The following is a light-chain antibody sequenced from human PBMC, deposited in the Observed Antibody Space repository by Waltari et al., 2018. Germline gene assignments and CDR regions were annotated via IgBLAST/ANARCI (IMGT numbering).Light chain of an antibody. CDR1: SSDLGCYNY. CDR3: SSYTSSTNYV. Sequence: QSALTQPASVSGSPGQSITISCTGTSSDLGCYNYVPWYQQHPGKAPKLMSYDVSNRPSGVSNRFSGSKSGNTASLTISGLQAEDEADYYCSSYTSSTNYVFGTGTKVTVL. J-gene: IGLJ1*01. V-gene: IGLV2-14*03. CDR2: DVS.